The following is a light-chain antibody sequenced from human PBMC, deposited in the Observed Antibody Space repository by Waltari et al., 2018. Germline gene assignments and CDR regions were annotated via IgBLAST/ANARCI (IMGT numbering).Light chain of an antibody. V-gene: IGLV3-25*03. CDR2: KDS. CDR3: QSADSSGTYV. CDR1: ALPKQY. J-gene: IGLJ1*01. Sequence: SYELTQPPSVSVSPGQTARITCSGDALPKQYAYWYQQKPGQAPVLVIYKDSERRSGIPERFSGSSSGTTVTLTISGVQAEDEAYYYCQSADSSGTYVFGTGTKVTVL.